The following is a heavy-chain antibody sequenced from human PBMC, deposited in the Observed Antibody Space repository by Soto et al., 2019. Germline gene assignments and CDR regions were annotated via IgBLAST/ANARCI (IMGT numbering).Heavy chain of an antibody. Sequence: SETLSLTCTVSGGSISSYYWSWIRQPPGKGLEWIGYIYYSGSTNYNPSLKSRVTISVDTSKNQFSLKLSSVTAADTAVYYCARGNGYCSSTSCYVYYFDYWGQGTLVTVSS. J-gene: IGHJ4*02. D-gene: IGHD2-2*03. CDR3: ARGNGYCSSTSCYVYYFDY. V-gene: IGHV4-59*08. CDR1: GGSISSYY. CDR2: IYYSGST.